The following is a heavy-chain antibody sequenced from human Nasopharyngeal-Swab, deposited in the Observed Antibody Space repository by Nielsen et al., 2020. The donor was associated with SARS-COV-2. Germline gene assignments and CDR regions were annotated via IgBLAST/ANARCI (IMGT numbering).Heavy chain of an antibody. CDR3: ARARGAYGDYYYYYYTDV. V-gene: IGHV6-1*01. J-gene: IGHJ6*03. CDR1: GDSFSSRSAA. Sequence: SPTLSLTCAISGDSFSSRSAAWNWIRQSPSRGLEWLGRTYYRSKWYNDYAVSVKSRITINPDTSKNQFSLHLNSVTPEDTAVYYCARARGAYGDYYYYYYTDVWGKGTTVTVSS. CDR2: TYYRSKWYN. D-gene: IGHD4-17*01.